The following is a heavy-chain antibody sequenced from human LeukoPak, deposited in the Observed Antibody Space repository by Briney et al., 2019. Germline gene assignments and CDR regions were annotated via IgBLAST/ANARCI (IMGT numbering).Heavy chain of an antibody. CDR3: ARGYCTSTTCYMYNWLDP. CDR1: GYTFTDYY. J-gene: IGHJ5*02. V-gene: IGHV1-69-2*01. Sequence: GASVKISCKVSGYTFTDYYMHWVQQAPGKGLEWMGLVDPEDGETIYAEKFQGRVTITADTSTDTAYMELSSLRSEDTAVYYCARGYCTSTTCYMYNWLDPWGQGTLVTVSS. D-gene: IGHD2-2*02. CDR2: VDPEDGET.